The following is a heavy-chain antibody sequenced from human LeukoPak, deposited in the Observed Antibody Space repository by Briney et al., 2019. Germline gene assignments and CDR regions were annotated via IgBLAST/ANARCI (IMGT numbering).Heavy chain of an antibody. CDR1: GYSFTSYW. V-gene: IGHV5-51*01. J-gene: IGHJ6*02. D-gene: IGHD4-17*01. CDR2: IYPGDSDT. Sequence: GESLKISCRGSGYSFTSYWFGWVRQMPGKALSGMGIIYPGDSDTRYSPSFQGQVTISADKSISTAYLQWSSLKASDTAMYYCATPYGEGMDVWGQGTTVTVSS. CDR3: ATPYGEGMDV.